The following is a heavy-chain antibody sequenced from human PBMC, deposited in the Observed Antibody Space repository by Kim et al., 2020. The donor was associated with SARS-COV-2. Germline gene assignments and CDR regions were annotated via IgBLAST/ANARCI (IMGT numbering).Heavy chain of an antibody. D-gene: IGHD4-4*01. J-gene: IGHJ6*03. CDR3: AKVPSNYVPYYCYMEV. Sequence: SLGGRFAISRDESKNTLYLQMNSLSAKDTVVYYCAKVPSNYVPYYCYMEVWGKGTTVTVSS. V-gene: IGHV3-23*01.